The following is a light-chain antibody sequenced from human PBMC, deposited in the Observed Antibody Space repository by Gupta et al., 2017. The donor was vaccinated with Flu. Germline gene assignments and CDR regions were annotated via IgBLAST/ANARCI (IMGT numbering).Light chain of an antibody. CDR3: SSYAGSNNFVV. V-gene: IGLV2-8*01. CDR1: SSDVGGYNY. J-gene: IGLJ2*01. CDR2: EVS. Sequence: QSALTQPPSASGSPGQSVTISCTGTSSDVGGYNYVSWYQQHPGKAPKLMIYEVSKRPSGVPDRFSCSKSGNTASLTVSGLQAEEEADYYCSSYAGSNNFVVFGGGTKLTVL.